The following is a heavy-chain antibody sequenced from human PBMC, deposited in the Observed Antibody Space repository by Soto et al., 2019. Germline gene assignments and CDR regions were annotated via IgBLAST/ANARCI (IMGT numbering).Heavy chain of an antibody. J-gene: IGHJ4*02. D-gene: IGHD2-15*01. CDR2: INHSGST. Sequence: SETLSLTCAVYGGSFSGYYWSWIRQPPGKGLEWIGEINHSGSTNYNPSLKSRVTISVDTSKNQFSLKLSSVTAADTAVYYCARGNFRSGGSCADYWGQGTLVTVSS. CDR3: ARGNFRSGGSCADY. V-gene: IGHV4-34*01. CDR1: GGSFSGYY.